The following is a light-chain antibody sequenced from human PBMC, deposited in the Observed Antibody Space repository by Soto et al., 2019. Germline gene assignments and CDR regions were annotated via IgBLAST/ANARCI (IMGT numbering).Light chain of an antibody. CDR3: SSYTSSSTVV. V-gene: IGLV2-14*01. CDR2: DVS. CDR1: SSDVGGYNY. J-gene: IGLJ2*01. Sequence: QCALPQPASGTGSPGQSITISCTGTSSDVGGYNYVSWYQQHPGKAPKLMIYDVSNRPSGVSNRFSGSKSGNTASLTISGLQAEDEADYYCSSYTSSSTVVFGGGTKLTVL.